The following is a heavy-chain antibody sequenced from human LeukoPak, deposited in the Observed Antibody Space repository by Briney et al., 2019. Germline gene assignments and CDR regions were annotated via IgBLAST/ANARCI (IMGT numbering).Heavy chain of an antibody. CDR2: TYYRPKWYN. V-gene: IGHV6-1*01. CDR1: GDSVSSNSAA. D-gene: IGHD6-19*01. J-gene: IGHJ3*02. CDR3: ARDRDTGIAVAGTWAGPHDAFDI. Sequence: SQTLSLTCAISGDSVSSNSAAWNWIRQSPSRGLEWLGRTYYRPKWYNDYAVSVKSRITINPDTSKNQFSLQLNSVTPEDTAVYYCARDRDTGIAVAGTWAGPHDAFDIWGQGTMVTVSS.